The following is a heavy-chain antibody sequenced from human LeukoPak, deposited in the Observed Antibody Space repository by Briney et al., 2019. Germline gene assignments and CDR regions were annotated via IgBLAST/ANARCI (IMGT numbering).Heavy chain of an antibody. D-gene: IGHD4-17*01. J-gene: IGHJ6*03. Sequence: GGSLRLSCVASGFTFKNYGMNWVRQAPGKGLEWVTFIRYDGNNEYYADSVKGRFTISRDNSKNTLYLQMNSLRAEDTAVYYCAKNSGDHSYYFYSFMDVWGKGTTVTISS. CDR3: AKNSGDHSYYFYSFMDV. V-gene: IGHV3-30*02. CDR1: GFTFKNYG. CDR2: IRYDGNNE.